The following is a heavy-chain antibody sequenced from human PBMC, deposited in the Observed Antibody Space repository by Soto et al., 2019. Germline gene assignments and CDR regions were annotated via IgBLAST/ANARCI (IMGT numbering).Heavy chain of an antibody. V-gene: IGHV3-30*18. CDR1: GSSFSNYG. D-gene: IGHD6-13*01. J-gene: IGHJ4*02. CDR2: ISYDGTYN. CDR3: GKARGYYSSSWPSY. Sequence: QGQLVESGGGVVQPGRSLRLSCAASGSSFSNYGIHWVRQVPGKGLEWVAVISYDGTYNHYTDSVKGRFTISSDNSNNTVYLQMNSLRAEDTAVYYCGKARGYYSSSWPSYWGQGTLVTVSS.